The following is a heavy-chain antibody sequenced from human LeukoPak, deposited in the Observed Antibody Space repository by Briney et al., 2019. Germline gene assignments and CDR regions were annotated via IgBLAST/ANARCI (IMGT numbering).Heavy chain of an antibody. J-gene: IGHJ4*02. CDR1: GDSVSSNSAA. D-gene: IGHD3-10*01. CDR2: TYYRSKWYS. Sequence: SQTLSLTCAISGDSVSSNSAAWNWIRQSPSRGLEWLGRTYYRSKWYSDFAPSVRNRITINPDTSKNQFSLQLNSVAAADTAVYYCARTSPTYYYGSGRRGFLGYWGQGTLVTVSS. CDR3: ARTSPTYYYGSGRRGFLGY. V-gene: IGHV6-1*01.